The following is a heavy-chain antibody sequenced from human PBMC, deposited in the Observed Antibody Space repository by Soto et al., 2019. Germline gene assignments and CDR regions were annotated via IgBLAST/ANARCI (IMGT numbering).Heavy chain of an antibody. CDR3: AKVREDYGDYGAFDI. CDR2: ISGSGGST. D-gene: IGHD4-17*01. V-gene: IGHV3-23*01. J-gene: IGHJ3*02. Sequence: GGSLRLSCAASGFTFSSYAMNWVRQAPGKGLEWVSAISGSGGSTYYADSVKGRFTISRDNSKNTLYLQMNSLRAEDTAVYYCAKVREDYGDYGAFDIWGQGTMVTVSS. CDR1: GFTFSSYA.